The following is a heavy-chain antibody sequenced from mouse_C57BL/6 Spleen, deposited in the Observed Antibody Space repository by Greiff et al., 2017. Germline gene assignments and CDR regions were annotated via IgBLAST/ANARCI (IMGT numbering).Heavy chain of an antibody. CDR3: ARETMVTPFAY. J-gene: IGHJ3*01. D-gene: IGHD2-1*01. V-gene: IGHV5-4*01. Sequence: EVKLVESGGGLVKPGGSLKLSCAASGFTFSSYAMSWVRQTPEKRLEWVATISDGGSYTYYPDNVKGRFTISRDNAKNNLYLQMSHLKSEDTAMYYCARETMVTPFAYWGQGTLVTVSA. CDR1: GFTFSSYA. CDR2: ISDGGSYT.